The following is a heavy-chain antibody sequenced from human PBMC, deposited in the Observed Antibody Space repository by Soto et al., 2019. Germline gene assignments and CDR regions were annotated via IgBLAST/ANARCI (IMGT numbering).Heavy chain of an antibody. V-gene: IGHV3-23*01. J-gene: IGHJ6*02. Sequence: EVELLESGGDLVQPGGSLRLSCAASGFIFSDYAMSWVRQAPGKGLEWVSAISDSGGHTHYADSVKGRFTISRDNSKSTLYLPMNSLRAEDTAVYFCAKGFSSSWYTPDVWGQGTTVTVSS. CDR1: GFIFSDYA. CDR3: AKGFSSSWYTPDV. D-gene: IGHD6-13*01. CDR2: ISDSGGHT.